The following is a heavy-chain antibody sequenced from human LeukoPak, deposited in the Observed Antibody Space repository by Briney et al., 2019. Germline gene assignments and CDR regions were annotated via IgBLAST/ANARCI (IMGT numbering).Heavy chain of an antibody. CDR1: GFTINDYG. CDR2: IRDSGSST. D-gene: IGHD1-26*01. J-gene: IGHJ4*02. V-gene: IGHV3-23*01. CDR3: AKYGPQDSGSSHFDY. Sequence: GGSLRLSCAFSGFTINDYGVNWVRRAPGKGLEWVSAIRDSGSSTHYADSVKGRFTTSRDNSKNTLFLQMNSLRAEDTAIYYCAKYGPQDSGSSHFDYWGQGALVTVSS.